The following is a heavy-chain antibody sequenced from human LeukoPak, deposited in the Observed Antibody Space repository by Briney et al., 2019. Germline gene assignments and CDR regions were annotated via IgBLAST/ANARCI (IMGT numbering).Heavy chain of an antibody. V-gene: IGHV4-34*01. CDR1: GGSFSGYY. CDR2: INHSGST. CDR3: ARVPYSGYDT. D-gene: IGHD5-12*01. Sequence: SKTLSLTCAVYGGSFSGYYWSWIRQPPGKGLEWIGEINHSGSTNYNPSLKSRVTISVDTSKNQFSLKLSSVTAADTAVYYCARVPYSGYDTWGQGTLVTVSS. J-gene: IGHJ4*02.